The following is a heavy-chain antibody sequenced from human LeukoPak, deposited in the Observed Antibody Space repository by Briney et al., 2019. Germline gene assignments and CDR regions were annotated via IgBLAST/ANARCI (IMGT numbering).Heavy chain of an antibody. D-gene: IGHD1-26*01. CDR3: ARGPELYPSKD. V-gene: IGHV4-34*01. J-gene: IGHJ4*02. CDR1: GGSFSGYY. Sequence: SETLSLTCAVYGGSFSGYYWSWIRQPPGKGLEWIGEINHSGSTNYNPSLKSRVTIPVDTSKNQFSLKLSSVTATDTAVYYCARGPELYPSKDWGQGTLVTVSS. CDR2: INHSGST.